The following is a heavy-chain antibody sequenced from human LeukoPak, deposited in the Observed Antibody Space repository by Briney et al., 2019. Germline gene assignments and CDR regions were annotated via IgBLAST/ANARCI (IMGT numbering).Heavy chain of an antibody. CDR1: GFTFSSYW. CDR2: IMEDGSEE. J-gene: IGHJ4*02. V-gene: IGHV3-7*03. CDR3: AIYSYGLTQSSDY. D-gene: IGHD5-18*01. Sequence: GGSLRLSCAASGFTFSSYWMSWVRQAPGEGLEWVANIMEDGSEEYYVDSVKGRFTISRDNAKNSLYLQMNSLRAEDTAVYYIAIYSYGLTQSSDYCSQGTLVTVYS.